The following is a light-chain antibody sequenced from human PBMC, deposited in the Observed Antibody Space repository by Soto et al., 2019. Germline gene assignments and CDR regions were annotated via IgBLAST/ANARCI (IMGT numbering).Light chain of an antibody. J-gene: IGKJ1*01. Sequence: EIVLTQSPGTLSLSPGERATLSCRASQTVGSSYLAWYQQKPGQAPRLLIYGASSRATGIPDRFSGSGFGTDFTLPISRLEPEDFAVYYCHQYGSTPRWTFGQGTKVEIK. V-gene: IGKV3-20*01. CDR3: HQYGSTPRWT. CDR2: GAS. CDR1: QTVGSSY.